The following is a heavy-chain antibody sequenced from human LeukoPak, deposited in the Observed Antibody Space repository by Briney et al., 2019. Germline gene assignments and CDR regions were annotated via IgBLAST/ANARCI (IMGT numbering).Heavy chain of an antibody. D-gene: IGHD6-6*01. CDR2: ISYSGGT. Sequence: SETLSLTCTVSGASISSFDWTWIRQPPGKGLEWIGHISYSGGTNYNPSLKSRVTISEDTSKNQFSLRLSSVTTADTAVYYCARRTVSHDTSSVGNWLDPWGQGTLVTVSS. J-gene: IGHJ5*02. CDR3: ARRTVSHDTSSVGNWLDP. V-gene: IGHV4-59*08. CDR1: GASISSFD.